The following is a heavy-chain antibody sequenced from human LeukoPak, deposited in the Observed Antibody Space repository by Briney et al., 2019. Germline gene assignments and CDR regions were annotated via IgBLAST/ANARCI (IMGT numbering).Heavy chain of an antibody. CDR3: ARGHPISRTWFDP. D-gene: IGHD3-9*01. J-gene: IGHJ5*02. CDR2: IYSGGST. V-gene: IGHV3-66*01. Sequence: QTGGSLRLSCAASGFTVSSNYMSWVRQAPGKGLEWVSVIYSGGSTYYADSVKGRFTISRDNSKNTLYLEMNSLRAEDTAVYYCARGHPISRTWFDPWGQGTLVTVST. CDR1: GFTVSSNY.